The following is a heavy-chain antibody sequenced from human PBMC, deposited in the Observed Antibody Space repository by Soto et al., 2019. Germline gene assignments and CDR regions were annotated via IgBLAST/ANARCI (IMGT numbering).Heavy chain of an antibody. CDR3: VSAPDTAMGYYYYGMDV. J-gene: IGHJ6*02. D-gene: IGHD5-18*01. CDR1: GYTFTSYY. V-gene: IGHV1-46*01. Sequence: QVQLVQSGAEVKKPGASVKVSCKASGYTFTSYYMHWVRQATGQGLEWMGIINPSGGSTSYAQKFKGRVTMTRDTSTSTVYMELSSLRSEDTAVYYCVSAPDTAMGYYYYGMDVWGQGTTVTVSS. CDR2: INPSGGST.